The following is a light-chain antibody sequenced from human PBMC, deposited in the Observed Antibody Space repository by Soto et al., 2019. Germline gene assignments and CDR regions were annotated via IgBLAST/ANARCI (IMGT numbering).Light chain of an antibody. CDR3: QQYTDWLRT. V-gene: IGKV3-15*01. CDR1: QNINAN. CDR2: GAS. J-gene: IGKJ1*01. Sequence: PRAAVRGVPEEGISLSSTSSQNINANLAWYQQRPGQAPRLLIYGASGRATGTPARFSGSGSGTEFTLTISSLQSEDFGVYFCQQYTDWLRTFGLGTKVDIK.